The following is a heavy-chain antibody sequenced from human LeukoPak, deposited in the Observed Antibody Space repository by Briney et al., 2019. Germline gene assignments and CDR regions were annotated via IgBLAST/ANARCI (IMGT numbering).Heavy chain of an antibody. D-gene: IGHD6-6*01. V-gene: IGHV3-48*01. CDR2: ISSSSSTI. CDR3: ARAASIAARGGWYFDL. CDR1: GFTFSSYS. Sequence: GGSLRLSCAASGFTFSSYSMTWVRQAPGKGLEWVSYISSSSSTIYYADSVKGRFTISRDNAKNSLYLQMNSLRAEDTAVYYCARAASIAARGGWYFDLWGRGTLVTVSS. J-gene: IGHJ2*01.